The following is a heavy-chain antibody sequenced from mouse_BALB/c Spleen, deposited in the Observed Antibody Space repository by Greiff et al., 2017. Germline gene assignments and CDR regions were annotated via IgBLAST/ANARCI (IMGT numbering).Heavy chain of an antibody. J-gene: IGHJ3*01. Sequence: EVQVVESGGGLVQPGGSLKLSCAASGFTFSSYGMSWVRQTPDKRLELVATINSNGGSTYYPDSVKGRFTISRDNAKNTLYLQMSSLKSEDTAMYYCARDGWFYDYEGFAYWGQGTLVTVSA. CDR3: ARDGWFYDYEGFAY. V-gene: IGHV5-6-3*01. CDR2: INSNGGST. CDR1: GFTFSSYG. D-gene: IGHD2-4*01.